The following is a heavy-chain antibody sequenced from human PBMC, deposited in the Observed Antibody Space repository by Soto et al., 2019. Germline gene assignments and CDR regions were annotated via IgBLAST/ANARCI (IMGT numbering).Heavy chain of an antibody. D-gene: IGHD6-25*01. CDR3: ARDLGYQTLDY. CDR2: ISSSGSTV. V-gene: IGHV3-11*04. J-gene: IGHJ4*02. CDR1: GFTFSDYY. Sequence: GGSLRLSCAASGFTFSDYYMSWIRQAPGKGLQWVSYISSSGSTVYYADSVKGRFTISRDNAKNSLYLQMNSLTAEDTAVYYCARDLGYQTLDYWGQGTLVTVSS.